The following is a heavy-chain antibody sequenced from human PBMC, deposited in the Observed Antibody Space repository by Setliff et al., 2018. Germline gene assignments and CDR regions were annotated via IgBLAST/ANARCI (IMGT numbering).Heavy chain of an antibody. J-gene: IGHJ6*02. D-gene: IGHD6-25*01. CDR1: GFTFSSYA. Sequence: GGSLRLSCAASGFTFSSYAMSWVRQAPGKGLEWVSAISGSGGCTYYADSVKGRFTISRDNSKNTLYLQMNSLRAEDTAVYYCAKERGHAADYYYYGMDVWGQGTTVTVSS. CDR2: ISGSGGCT. V-gene: IGHV3-23*01. CDR3: AKERGHAADYYYYGMDV.